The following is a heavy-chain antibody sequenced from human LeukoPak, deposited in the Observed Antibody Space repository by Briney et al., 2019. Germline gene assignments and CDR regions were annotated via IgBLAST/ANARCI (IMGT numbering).Heavy chain of an antibody. D-gene: IGHD5-18*01. CDR2: ISSSGSTI. CDR3: ARGRGYSYDTDL. Sequence: GGSLRLSCAASGFTFSSYSMKWVRQAPGKGLEWVSCISSSGSTIYYAAFVKGRFTISRDNVKNSVLLQMNSMSAEDPAGYFCARGRGYSYDTDLWGRGTLVTVPS. CDR1: GFTFSSYS. J-gene: IGHJ4*02. V-gene: IGHV3-48*01.